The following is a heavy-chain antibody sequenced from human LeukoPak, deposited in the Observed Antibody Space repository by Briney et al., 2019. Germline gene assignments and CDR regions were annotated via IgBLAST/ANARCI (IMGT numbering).Heavy chain of an antibody. D-gene: IGHD5-18*01. CDR2: ISGSGGTT. CDR3: AKDPPTVMANAFHI. V-gene: IGHV3-23*01. CDR1: VFTFSSYG. Sequence: GGSLRLSCAASVFTFSSYGMSWVRQAPGKGLEWVSSISGSGGTTYYADSVKGRFTISRDNSKNTLYLQMNSLRADDTAVYSCAKDPPTVMANAFHIWGQGTMVTVS. J-gene: IGHJ3*02.